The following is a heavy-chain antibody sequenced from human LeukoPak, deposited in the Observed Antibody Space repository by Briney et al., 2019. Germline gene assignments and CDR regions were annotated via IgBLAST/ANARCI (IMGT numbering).Heavy chain of an antibody. J-gene: IGHJ4*02. Sequence: GGSLRLSCAASGFTFSSYWMSWVRQAPGKGLEWVANIKQDGSEKYYVDSVKGRFTISRDNAKNSLYLQMNSLRAEDTAVYYCARAAKARGYSSSWYEYYFDYWGQGTLVTVSS. CDR1: GFTFSSYW. CDR3: ARAAKARGYSSSWYEYYFDY. V-gene: IGHV3-7*01. D-gene: IGHD6-13*01. CDR2: IKQDGSEK.